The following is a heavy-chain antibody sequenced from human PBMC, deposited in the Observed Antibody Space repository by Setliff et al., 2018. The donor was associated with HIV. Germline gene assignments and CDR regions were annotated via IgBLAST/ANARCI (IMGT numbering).Heavy chain of an antibody. Sequence: GASVKVSCKASGYTFTDFYMHWVRQAPGQGLEWMGWINPDSGVTSFPQRFQGRVTMTRDTSICTAYLDLTRLRSDDTAMYYCARAYDGSGEMDPWGQGTLVTVSS. D-gene: IGHD3-22*01. CDR1: GYTFTDFY. CDR2: INPDSGVT. J-gene: IGHJ5*02. CDR3: ARAYDGSGEMDP. V-gene: IGHV1-2*02.